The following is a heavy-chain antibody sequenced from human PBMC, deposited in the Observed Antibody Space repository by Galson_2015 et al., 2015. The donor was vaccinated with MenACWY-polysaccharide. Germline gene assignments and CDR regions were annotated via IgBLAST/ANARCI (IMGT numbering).Heavy chain of an antibody. CDR3: ARVLKGLVGATPDY. J-gene: IGHJ4*02. CDR1: GFTFRSYS. Sequence: SLRLACAAYGFTFRSYSMNWVRQAPGKGLEWVSYISSGGTIYYADSVKGRFTIPRDNAKNSPYLQKNSLRDDDTAVYYCARVLKGLVGATPDYWGQGTLVTVSS. V-gene: IGHV3-48*02. CDR2: ISSGGTI. D-gene: IGHD1-26*01.